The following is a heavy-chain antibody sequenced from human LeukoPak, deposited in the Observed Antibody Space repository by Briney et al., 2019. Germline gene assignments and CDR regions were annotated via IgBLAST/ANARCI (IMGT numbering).Heavy chain of an antibody. D-gene: IGHD6-13*01. V-gene: IGHV4-38-2*02. CDR1: GYSISSGYY. J-gene: IGHJ4*02. Sequence: SETLSLTCTVSGYSISSGYYWGWIRQPPGKGLEWIGSIHHSGSTYYNPSLKSRVTISVDTSKNQFSLQLSSVTAADTAVYYCARGVIAAGGNDFDYWGQGTLVTVSS. CDR2: IHHSGST. CDR3: ARGVIAAGGNDFDY.